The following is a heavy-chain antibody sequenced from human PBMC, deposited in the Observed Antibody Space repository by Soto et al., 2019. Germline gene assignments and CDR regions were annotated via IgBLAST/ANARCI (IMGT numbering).Heavy chain of an antibody. V-gene: IGHV3-49*03. D-gene: IGHD6-19*01. J-gene: IGHJ3*02. CDR2: IRSKSYGKAT. CDR1: GFTFGDYG. CDR3: AKGMYSSPHAFDI. Sequence: GGSLRLSCSTSGFTFGDYGMTWFRQAPGKGLEWVGLIRSKSYGKATEYAASATDRFTISRDDSKRIAYLQMNSLKADDTAVYYCAKGMYSSPHAFDIWGQGTMVTVSS.